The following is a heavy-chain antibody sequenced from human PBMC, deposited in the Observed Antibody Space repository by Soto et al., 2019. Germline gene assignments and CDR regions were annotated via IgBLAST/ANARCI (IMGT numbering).Heavy chain of an antibody. CDR3: AREAKSDCSGGSCYRDFDY. CDR2: INAGNGNT. CDR1: GYTFTSYA. Sequence: ASVKVSCKASGYTFTSYAMHWVRQAPGQRLEWMGWINAGNGNTKYSQKFQGRVTITRDTSASTAYMELSSLRSEDTAVYYCAREAKSDCSGGSCYRDFDYWGQGTLVTVSS. D-gene: IGHD2-15*01. J-gene: IGHJ4*02. V-gene: IGHV1-3*01.